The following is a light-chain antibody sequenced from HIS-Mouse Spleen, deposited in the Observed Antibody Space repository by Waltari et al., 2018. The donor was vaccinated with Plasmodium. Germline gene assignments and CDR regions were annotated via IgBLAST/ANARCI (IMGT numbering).Light chain of an antibody. V-gene: IGLV2-23*01. CDR3: CSYAGSSTHVV. J-gene: IGLJ2*01. Sequence: PGQSITISCTGTSSDVGSYNLVSWYQQHPGKAPKLMIYEGSKRPSGVSNRFTGSKSGNTASLTIPGLQAEDEADYYCCSYAGSSTHVVFGGGTKLTVL. CDR1: SSDVGSYNL. CDR2: EGS.